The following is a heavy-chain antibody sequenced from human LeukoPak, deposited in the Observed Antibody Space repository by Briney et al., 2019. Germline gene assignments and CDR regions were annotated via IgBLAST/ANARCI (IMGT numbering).Heavy chain of an antibody. CDR2: IYSSGST. Sequence: SETLSLTCTVSGVSISSYCWSWIRQPPGKGLEWLGYIYSSGSTNYNPSLRRRITISVDTSKNPFSLRLSSVTAADTAVYYCARFSAGYSYALDYWGQGNLVTVSS. D-gene: IGHD5-18*01. V-gene: IGHV4-59*01. CDR3: ARFSAGYSYALDY. J-gene: IGHJ4*02. CDR1: GVSISSYC.